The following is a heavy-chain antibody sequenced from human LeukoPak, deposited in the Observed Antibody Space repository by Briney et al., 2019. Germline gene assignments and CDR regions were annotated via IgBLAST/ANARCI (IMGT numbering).Heavy chain of an antibody. CDR2: ISYDGSNK. CDR3: ARSSSWYGSTGYVDY. D-gene: IGHD6-13*01. J-gene: IGHJ4*02. CDR1: GFTFSSYA. Sequence: GGSQRLSCAASGFTFSSYAMHWVRQAPGKGLEWVAVISYDGSNKYYADSVKGRFTISRDNSKNTLYLQMNSLRAEDTAVYYCARSSSWYGSTGYVDYWGQGTLVTVSS. V-gene: IGHV3-30*04.